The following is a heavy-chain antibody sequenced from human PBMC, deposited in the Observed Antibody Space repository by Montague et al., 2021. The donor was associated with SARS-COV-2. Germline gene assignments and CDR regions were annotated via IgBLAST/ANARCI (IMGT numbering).Heavy chain of an antibody. CDR1: GDSVAEHSGS. J-gene: IGHJ3*02. CDR2: TYYRSRWFD. Sequence: CAISGDSVAEHSGSWNGNRHAPSTGLELLCRTYYRSRWFDHYEVSMKGXISIKADTSKNQFSLQLDSVTPEDTAVYYCAREDGLGPYTGYAFDIWGQGTLVTVSS. V-gene: IGHV6-1*01. D-gene: IGHD3-16*01. CDR3: AREDGLGPYTGYAFDI.